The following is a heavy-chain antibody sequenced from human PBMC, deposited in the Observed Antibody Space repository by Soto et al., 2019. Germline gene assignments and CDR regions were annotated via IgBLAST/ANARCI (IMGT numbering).Heavy chain of an antibody. J-gene: IGHJ4*02. CDR1: GFTFSSYA. CDR2: ISSNGGST. CDR3: VKDSFQYQLLFDY. Sequence: GGSLRLSCSASGFTFSSYAMHWVRQAPGKGLEYVSAISSNGGSTYYADSVKGRFTISRDNSKNTLYLQMSSLRAEDTAVYYCVKDSFQYQLLFDYWGQGTLVTVSS. V-gene: IGHV3-64D*06. D-gene: IGHD2-2*01.